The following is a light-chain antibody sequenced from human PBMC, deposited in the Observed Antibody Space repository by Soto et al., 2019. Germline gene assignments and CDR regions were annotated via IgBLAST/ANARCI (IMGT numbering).Light chain of an antibody. V-gene: IGKV4-1*01. J-gene: IGKJ1*01. Sequence: DIVMTQSPDSLAVSLGERATINCKSSQSVLYSSNHKNYLAWYQQKPGQPPKLLIYWASTRESGVPDRFSGSGSGTDFTLTISSLQAADVAVYYCQQYYSTPWTFGQGTKVEIK. CDR2: WAS. CDR3: QQYYSTPWT. CDR1: QSVLYSSNHKNY.